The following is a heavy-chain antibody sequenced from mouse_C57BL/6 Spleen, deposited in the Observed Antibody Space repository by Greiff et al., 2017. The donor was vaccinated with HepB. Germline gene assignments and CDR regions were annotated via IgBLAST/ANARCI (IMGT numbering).Heavy chain of an antibody. CDR1: GYTFTSYW. J-gene: IGHJ4*01. V-gene: IGHV1-53*01. CDR2: INPSNGGT. Sequence: QVQLKQPGTELVKPGASVKLSCKASGYTFTSYWMHWVKQRPGQGLEWIGNINPSNGGTNYNEKFKSKATLTVDKSSSTAYMQLSSLTSEDSAVYYCAREGGQLRLPYAMDYWGQGTSVTVSS. D-gene: IGHD3-2*02. CDR3: AREGGQLRLPYAMDY.